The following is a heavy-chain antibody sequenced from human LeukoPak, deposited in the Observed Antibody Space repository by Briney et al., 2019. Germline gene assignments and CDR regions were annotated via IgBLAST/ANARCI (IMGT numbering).Heavy chain of an antibody. D-gene: IGHD3-10*01. J-gene: IGHJ6*02. V-gene: IGHV1-58*01. CDR1: GFTFTSSA. CDR2: IVVGSGNT. Sequence: GASVKVSCKASGFTFTSSAVQWVRQARGQRLEWIGWIVVGSGNTNYAQKFQGRVTITADESTSTAYMELSSLRSEDTAVYYCARDLMVRGERYGMDVWGQGTTVTVSS. CDR3: ARDLMVRGERYGMDV.